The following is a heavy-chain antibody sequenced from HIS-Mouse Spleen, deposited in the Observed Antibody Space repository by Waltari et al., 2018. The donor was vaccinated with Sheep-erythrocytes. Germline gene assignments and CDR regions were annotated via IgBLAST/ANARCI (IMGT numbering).Heavy chain of an antibody. J-gene: IGHJ4*02. CDR1: GGTFSSYA. CDR2: IIPILGIA. Sequence: QVQLVQSGAEVKKPGSSVKVSCTASGGTFSSYAISWGRQAPGQGLEWMGRIIPILGIANYAQKFQGRVTITADKSTSTAYMELSSLRSEDTAVYYCAQTGATTPHFDYWGQGTLVTVSS. CDR3: AQTGATTPHFDY. V-gene: IGHV1-69*04. D-gene: IGHD1-26*01.